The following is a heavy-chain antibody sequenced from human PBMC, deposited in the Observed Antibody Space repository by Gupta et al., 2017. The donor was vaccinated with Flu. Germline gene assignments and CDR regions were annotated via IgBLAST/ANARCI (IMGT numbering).Heavy chain of an antibody. Sequence: EVQLVESGGGLVKPGGSLRLSCAASGFTFSSYSMNWVRQAPGKGLEWVSSISSSSSYIYYADSVKGRFTISRDNAKNSLYLQMNSLRAEDTAVYYCARFRGDLIADLDYWGQGTLVTVSS. D-gene: IGHD2-21*02. CDR2: ISSSSSYI. CDR1: GFTFSSYS. V-gene: IGHV3-21*01. CDR3: ARFRGDLIADLDY. J-gene: IGHJ4*02.